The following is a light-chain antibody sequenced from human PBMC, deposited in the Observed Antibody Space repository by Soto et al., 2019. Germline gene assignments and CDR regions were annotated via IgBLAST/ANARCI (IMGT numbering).Light chain of an antibody. CDR2: GAS. Sequence: EIVLTQSPGTLSLSPGERATLSCGASQSVSRSSLAWYQQRPGQPPRLLIYGASIRATAISDRFSGSGSETDFTLTISRLEPEDFAVYYCQQYGSSPLTFGQGTKVEVK. CDR1: QSVSRSS. J-gene: IGKJ1*01. CDR3: QQYGSSPLT. V-gene: IGKV3-20*01.